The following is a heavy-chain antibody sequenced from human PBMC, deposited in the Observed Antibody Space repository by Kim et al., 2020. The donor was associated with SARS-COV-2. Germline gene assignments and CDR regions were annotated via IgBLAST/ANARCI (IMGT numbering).Heavy chain of an antibody. J-gene: IGHJ6*02. D-gene: IGHD2-21*02. V-gene: IGHV1-69*04. CDR2: IIPILGIA. CDR3: ARPRDSTTYCGGDCYSGPYYYYGMDV. Sequence: SVKVSCKASGGTFSSYAISWVRQAPGQGLEWMGRIIPILGIANYAQKFQGRVTITADKSTSTAYMELSSLRSEDTAVYYCARPRDSTTYCGGDCYSGPYYYYGMDVWGQGTTVTVSS. CDR1: GGTFSSYA.